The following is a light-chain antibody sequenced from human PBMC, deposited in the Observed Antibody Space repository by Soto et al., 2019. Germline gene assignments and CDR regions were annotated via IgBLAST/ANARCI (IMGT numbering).Light chain of an antibody. J-gene: IGLJ1*01. CDR3: AAWDDSLSSHV. V-gene: IGLV1-47*01. CDR1: SSNIGSNY. Sequence: QSVLTQPPSASATPGQRVTISCSVSSSNIGSNYVYWYQQFPGTAPKLLVHRNNQRPSGVPDRFSGSKSGTSASLAISGLRSEDEADYYCAAWDDSLSSHVFGTGTKVTVL. CDR2: RNN.